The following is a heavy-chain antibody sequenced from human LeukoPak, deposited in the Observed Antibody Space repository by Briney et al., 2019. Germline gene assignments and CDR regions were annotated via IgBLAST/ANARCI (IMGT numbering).Heavy chain of an antibody. CDR2: IYYSGST. J-gene: IGHJ4*02. V-gene: IGHV4-39*01. D-gene: IGHD3-3*01. CDR1: GGSISSSSYY. Sequence: SETLSLTCTVSGGSISSSSYYWGWIRQPPGKGLEWIGSIYYSGSTYYNPSLKSRVTISVDTSKNQFSLKLSSVTAADTAVYYCARHVGLRFLEWFFDYWGQGTLVTVSS. CDR3: ARHVGLRFLEWFFDY.